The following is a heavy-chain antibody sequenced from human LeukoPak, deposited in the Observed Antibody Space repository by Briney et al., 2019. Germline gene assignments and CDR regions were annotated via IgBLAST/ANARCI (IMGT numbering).Heavy chain of an antibody. CDR3: AKAVSYDSSGYYPFDY. Sequence: GGSLRLSCAASGFTFDDYAMHWVRQAPGKGLEWASGISWNSGSIGYADSVKGRFTISRDNAKNSLYLQMNSLRAEDTALYYCAKAVSYDSSGYYPFDYWGQGTLVTVSA. CDR1: GFTFDDYA. CDR2: ISWNSGSI. D-gene: IGHD3-22*01. J-gene: IGHJ4*02. V-gene: IGHV3-9*01.